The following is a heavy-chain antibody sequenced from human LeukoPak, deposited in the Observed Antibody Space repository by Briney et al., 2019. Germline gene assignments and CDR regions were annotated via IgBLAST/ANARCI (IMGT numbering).Heavy chain of an antibody. CDR1: GFIVTNNY. CDR2: LYVGGAT. Sequence: GGSLRLSCAVSGFIVTNNYMSWVRQAPGKGLEWVSVLYVGGATYCADSVKGRFTISRDNSENTLYLQMKSLRAEDTAVYYCARGDGYNFFDYWGQGTLVTVSS. J-gene: IGHJ4*02. D-gene: IGHD5-24*01. CDR3: ARGDGYNFFDY. V-gene: IGHV3-53*01.